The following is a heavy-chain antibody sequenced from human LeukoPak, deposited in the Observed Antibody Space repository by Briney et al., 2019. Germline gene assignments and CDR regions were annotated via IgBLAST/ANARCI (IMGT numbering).Heavy chain of an antibody. CDR1: GFTFSSYA. J-gene: IGHJ6*02. CDR3: AKRGTNTYYYYGMDA. CDR2: ISGSGGST. Sequence: GGSLRLSCAASGFTFSSYAMSWVRQAPGKGLEWVSAISGSGGSTYYADSVKGRFTISRDNSKNTLYLQMNSLRAEDTAVYYCAKRGTNTYYYYGMDAWGQGTTVTVSS. D-gene: IGHD5-18*01. V-gene: IGHV3-23*01.